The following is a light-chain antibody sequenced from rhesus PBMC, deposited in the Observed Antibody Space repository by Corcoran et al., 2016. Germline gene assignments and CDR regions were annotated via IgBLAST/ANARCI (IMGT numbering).Light chain of an antibody. CDR1: SSDIGGYKY. CDR3: SSYAGSNTYV. Sequence: QAALTQPRSVSGSPGQSVTISCPGTSSDIGGYKYVSWYQQHPGTAPKLLIYEVTERPSGFSDRFSGSKSGNTASLTISGLQAEDEADYYCSSYAGSNTYVFGSGTKLTVL. V-gene: IGLV2-32*02. J-gene: IGLJ6*01. CDR2: EVT.